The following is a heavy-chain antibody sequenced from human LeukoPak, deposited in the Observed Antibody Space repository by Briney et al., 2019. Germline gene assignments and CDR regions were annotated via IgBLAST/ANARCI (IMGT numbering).Heavy chain of an antibody. D-gene: IGHD3-22*01. CDR2: IYYSGNT. V-gene: IGHV4-31*03. J-gene: IGHJ3*02. CDR1: GGSISSGGYY. Sequence: SQTLSLTCTVSGGSISSGGYYWSWIRQHPGKGLEWIGYIYYSGNTCYNPSLKSRVTISLDTSKNHFSLKLSSVTAADTAVYYCARNYYDRSGYYGGDDDAFDIWGQGTMVTVSS. CDR3: ARNYYDRSGYYGGDDDAFDI.